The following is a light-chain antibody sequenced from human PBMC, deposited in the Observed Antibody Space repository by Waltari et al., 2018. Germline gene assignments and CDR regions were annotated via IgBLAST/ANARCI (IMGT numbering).Light chain of an antibody. J-gene: IGKJ4*01. V-gene: IGKV4-1*01. CDR1: QSVLYISNNKDY. CDR3: QQHYNIPLT. Sequence: DIVMTQSPDSLAVSLGERATINCKSSQSVLYISNNKDYLAWYQKKPGQPPKFLISCASTREAGVPDRFSGGGSGTDFTLTNSRLQPEDVAVYYCQQHYNIPLTFGGGTRVYLK. CDR2: CAS.